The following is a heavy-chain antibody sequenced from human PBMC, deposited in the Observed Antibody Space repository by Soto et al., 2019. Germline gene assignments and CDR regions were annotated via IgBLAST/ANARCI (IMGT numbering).Heavy chain of an antibody. V-gene: IGHV3-13*04. CDR3: ARDPFILAREGIKYSVPVSAFQPNRSSDL. Sequence: TEKGLKWVSGIGTAGDTYYPGSVKGRFTISRENAKNYLYLQMNSLIAGDTAVYYCARDPFILAREGIKYSVPVSAFQPNRSSDL. J-gene: IGHJ2*01. D-gene: IGHD1-20*01. CDR2: IGTAGDT.